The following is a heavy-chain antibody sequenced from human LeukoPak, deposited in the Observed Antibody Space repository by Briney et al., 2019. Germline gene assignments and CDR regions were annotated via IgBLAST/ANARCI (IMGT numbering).Heavy chain of an antibody. V-gene: IGHV4-4*02. CDR1: GDSISGTNW. Sequence: SGTLSLTCAVSGDSISGTNWWSWVRQSPGKGLEWIGEINHSGSTHYNPSLKSRVTISVDTSQKQFSLRLTSVTAADTAVYYCARGRYLTTSGGAAAGFLDYWGQGSLVTVST. CDR3: ARGRYLTTSGGAAAGFLDY. CDR2: INHSGST. D-gene: IGHD6-13*01. J-gene: IGHJ4*02.